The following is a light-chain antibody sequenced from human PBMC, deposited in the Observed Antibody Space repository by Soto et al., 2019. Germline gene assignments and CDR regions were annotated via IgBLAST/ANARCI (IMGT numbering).Light chain of an antibody. V-gene: IGKV1-5*03. J-gene: IGKJ3*01. CDR3: QQYDSYSFT. CDR1: QSISTW. CDR2: KAP. Sequence: DIQMTQSPSTLSASVGDRVTITCRANQSISTWLAWYQRKPGKAPKLLIYKAPSLESGVPSRFSGSGSGTEFTLTISSLQPDDFATYYCQQYDSYSFTFGPGTKVDIK.